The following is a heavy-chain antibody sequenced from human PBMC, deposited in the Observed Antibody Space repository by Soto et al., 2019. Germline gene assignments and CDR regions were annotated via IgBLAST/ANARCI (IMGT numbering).Heavy chain of an antibody. CDR3: ATTYDSGFNP. Sequence: QLQMVQSGAEVERPGASVRVSCKAYGYAFSKYGISWIRQAPGQGLEWMGWIRPDNGDTNYAQKFQGIVTMTTDTSSNTVYMKLSSFTSDDSAVYYYATTYDSGFNPWGQGTLVSVSS. J-gene: IGHJ5*02. D-gene: IGHD3-3*01. CDR1: GYAFSKYG. V-gene: IGHV1-18*04. CDR2: IRPDNGDT.